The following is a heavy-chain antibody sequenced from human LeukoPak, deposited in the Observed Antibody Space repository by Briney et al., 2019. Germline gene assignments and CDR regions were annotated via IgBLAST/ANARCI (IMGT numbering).Heavy chain of an antibody. V-gene: IGHV4-39*01. J-gene: IGHJ4*02. Sequence: SETLSLTCTVSGCSFSSSSYYWGWHRQPPGKGLEWFGSIYYSGSTYYNPSLKSRVTISVDTSKNQFSLKLSSVTAADTAVYYCARTKMATMLVDYWGQGTLVTVSS. D-gene: IGHD5-24*01. CDR3: ARTKMATMLVDY. CDR2: IYYSGST. CDR1: GCSFSSSSYY.